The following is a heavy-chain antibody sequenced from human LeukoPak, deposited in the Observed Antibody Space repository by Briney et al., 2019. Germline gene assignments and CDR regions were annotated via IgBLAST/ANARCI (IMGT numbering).Heavy chain of an antibody. CDR2: IYYSGST. Sequence: SETLSLTCTVSGGSISSSSYYWGWIRQPPGKGLEWIVSIYYSGSTYYNPSLKSRVTISVDTSKNQFSLKLSSVTAADTAVYYCARDSGSDYYDSSGYPYFDYWGQGTLVTVSS. V-gene: IGHV4-39*07. CDR1: GGSISSSSYY. D-gene: IGHD3-22*01. J-gene: IGHJ4*02. CDR3: ARDSGSDYYDSSGYPYFDY.